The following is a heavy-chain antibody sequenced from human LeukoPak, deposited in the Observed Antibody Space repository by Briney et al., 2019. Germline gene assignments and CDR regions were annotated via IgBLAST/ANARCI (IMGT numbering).Heavy chain of an antibody. CDR2: INKDGGGI. Sequence: QPGGSLRLSCAVSGFPFSNSWMYWVRQAPGKGLEGVANINKDGGGISYADSVKGRFIISRDNARNSLYLQMNSLRVEDTAVYFCAGGNSMDVWGKGTAVTVSS. D-gene: IGHD1/OR15-1a*01. J-gene: IGHJ6*04. V-gene: IGHV3-7*03. CDR3: AGGNSMDV. CDR1: GFPFSNSW.